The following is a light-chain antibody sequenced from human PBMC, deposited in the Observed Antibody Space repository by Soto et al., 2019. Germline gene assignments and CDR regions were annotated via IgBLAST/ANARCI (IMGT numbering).Light chain of an antibody. CDR2: DVS. Sequence: QSVLTQPASVSGSPGQSITISCTGTSSDVGDYNYVSWYQHHPGKAPRLMIYDVSNRPSGVSNRFSGSKSGNTASLTISGLQAEDEADYYCTSYTSSNTVVFGGGTKLTVL. V-gene: IGLV2-14*03. CDR1: SSDVGDYNY. J-gene: IGLJ2*01. CDR3: TSYTSSNTVV.